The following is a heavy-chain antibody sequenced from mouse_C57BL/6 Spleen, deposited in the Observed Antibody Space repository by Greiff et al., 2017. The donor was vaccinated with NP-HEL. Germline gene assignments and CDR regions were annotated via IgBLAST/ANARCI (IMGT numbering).Heavy chain of an antibody. J-gene: IGHJ4*01. CDR1: GFTFTDYY. CDR3: ARSIYYDYADDPFYAMDY. D-gene: IGHD2-4*01. Sequence: EVQVVESGGGLVQPGGSLSLSCAASGFTFTDYYMSWVRQPPGKALEWLGFIRNKANGYTTEYSASVKGRLTTSRDNSQSILYLQMNALRAEDSATYYCARSIYYDYADDPFYAMDYWGQGTSVTVSS. V-gene: IGHV7-3*01. CDR2: IRNKANGYTT.